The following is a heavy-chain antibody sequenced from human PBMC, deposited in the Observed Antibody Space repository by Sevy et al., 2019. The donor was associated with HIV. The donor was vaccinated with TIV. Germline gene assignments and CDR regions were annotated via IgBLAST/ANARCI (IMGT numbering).Heavy chain of an antibody. CDR2: IRNDGSNK. CDR1: GFTFNNYG. J-gene: IGHJ2*01. D-gene: IGHD6-25*01. V-gene: IGHV3-30*02. Sequence: GGSLRLSCAASGFTFNNYGMHWVRQAPGKGLEWVTFIRNDGSNKYYAESVKGRFTISRDNSKNTLYLQMNSLRAEDTAVYYCAKYGGSYWYFDLWGRGTLVTVSS. CDR3: AKYGGSYWYFDL.